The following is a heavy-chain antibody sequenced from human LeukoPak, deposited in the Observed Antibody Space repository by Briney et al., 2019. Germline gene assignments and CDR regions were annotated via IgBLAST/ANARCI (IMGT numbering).Heavy chain of an antibody. CDR3: AKEGCTGTNCYINC. CDR2: IGGSGGST. J-gene: IGHJ4*02. CDR1: GFTFRDYG. V-gene: IGHV3-23*01. D-gene: IGHD2-2*02. Sequence: GGSLGLSCAASGFTFRDYGMSWVRQTPGKGLEWVSVIGGSGGSTYYADSVKGRFTISRDDSKNTLYLQMNSLRAEDTAVYHCAKEGCTGTNCYINCWGQGTLVTVSS.